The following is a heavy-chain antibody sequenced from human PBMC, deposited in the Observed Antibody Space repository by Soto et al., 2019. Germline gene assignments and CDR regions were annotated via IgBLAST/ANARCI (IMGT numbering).Heavy chain of an antibody. Sequence: QLQLQESGPGVVKPSETLSLTCTVSGDSIDRSNYYWDWIRQPPGKGLEWIGTTYYNGNAYYNPSLKSRVTMSVDTSKNRFSLRRISVTAADTAVYYCARHFVAVVIKGWGYWGQGALVTVSS. CDR3: ARHFVAVVIKGWGY. V-gene: IGHV4-39*01. CDR2: TYYNGNA. J-gene: IGHJ4*02. D-gene: IGHD3-22*01. CDR1: GDSIDRSNYY.